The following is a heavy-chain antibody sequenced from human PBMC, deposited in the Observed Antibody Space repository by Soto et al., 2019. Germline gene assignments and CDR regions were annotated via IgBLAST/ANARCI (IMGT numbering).Heavy chain of an antibody. J-gene: IGHJ4*02. Sequence: GGSLRLSCAASGFTFNNYAMSWVRQAPGKGLEWVSSISDSGGTSYYADSVKGRFTIPRDNSKNTLYLQMNSLRAEDTAIYYCAKRPRALLTFDYWGQGTLVTVSS. CDR3: AKRPRALLTFDY. V-gene: IGHV3-23*01. D-gene: IGHD1-26*01. CDR2: ISDSGGTS. CDR1: GFTFNNYA.